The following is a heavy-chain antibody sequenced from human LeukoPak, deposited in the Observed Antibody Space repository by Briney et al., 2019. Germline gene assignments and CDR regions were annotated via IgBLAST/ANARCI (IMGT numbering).Heavy chain of an antibody. CDR2: IIPIFGTA. D-gene: IGHD5-18*01. CDR3: ARSRIQLWLVGFDY. CDR1: GGTFSSYA. J-gene: IGHJ4*02. V-gene: IGHV1-69*06. Sequence: SVKVSCKASGGTFSSYAISWVRQAPGQGLEWMGGIIPIFGTANYARKFQGRVTITADKSTSTAYMELSSLRSEDTAVYYCARSRIQLWLVGFDYWGQGTLVTVSS.